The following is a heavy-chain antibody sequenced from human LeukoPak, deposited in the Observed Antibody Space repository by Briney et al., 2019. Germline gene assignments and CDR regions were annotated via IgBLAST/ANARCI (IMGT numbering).Heavy chain of an antibody. J-gene: IGHJ4*02. CDR1: GYTFAGYY. Sequence: VASVKVSCKASGYTFAGYYMHWVRQAPGQGLEWMGWINPNSGGTNYAQKFQGRVTMTRDTSISTAYMELSRLRSDDTAVYYCARESGIYYFDYWGQGTLVTVSS. CDR2: INPNSGGT. V-gene: IGHV1-2*02. D-gene: IGHD3-3*01. CDR3: ARESGIYYFDY.